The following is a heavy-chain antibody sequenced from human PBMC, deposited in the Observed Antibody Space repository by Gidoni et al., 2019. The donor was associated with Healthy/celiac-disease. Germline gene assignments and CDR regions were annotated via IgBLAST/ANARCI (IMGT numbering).Heavy chain of an antibody. CDR2: ISGSSGRT. J-gene: IGHJ4*02. CDR3: ANEIPNYLNY. Sequence: EVQLLAPGGGLVQPGGSLSLSCAASGFPFSSYAMSWVRQAPGKGLEWVSAISGSSGRTYYADSVKGRFTISRDNSKNTLYLQMNSLRAEDTAVYYCANEIPNYLNYWGQGTLVTVSS. D-gene: IGHD2-2*02. V-gene: IGHV3-23*01. CDR1: GFPFSSYA.